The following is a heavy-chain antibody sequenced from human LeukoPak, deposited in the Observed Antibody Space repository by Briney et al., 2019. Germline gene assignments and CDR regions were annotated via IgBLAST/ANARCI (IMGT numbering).Heavy chain of an antibody. CDR2: IKQDGSEK. CDR3: ARGLEWPGKPTLVSDY. V-gene: IGHV3-7*03. CDR1: GFTFRTHW. D-gene: IGHD3-3*01. J-gene: IGHJ4*02. Sequence: GGSLRLSCAAPGFTFRTHWMSWFRQAPGKGLEWVANIKQDGSEKYFVDSVKGRFTISRDNAKNSLGLQMNSLRVEDTAVYYCARGLEWPGKPTLVSDYWGQGTLVTVSS.